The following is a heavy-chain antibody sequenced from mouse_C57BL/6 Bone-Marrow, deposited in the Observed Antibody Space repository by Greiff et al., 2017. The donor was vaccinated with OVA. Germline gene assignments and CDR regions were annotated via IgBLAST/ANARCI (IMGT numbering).Heavy chain of an antibody. J-gene: IGHJ1*03. CDR3: ARETVTTRYFDV. V-gene: IGHV1-31*01. Sequence: EVQLQQSGPELVKPGASVKISCKASGYSFTGYYMHWVKQSHGNILDWIGYIYPYNGVSSYNQKFKGTATLTVDKSSSTAYMELRSLTSDDSAVDYCARETVTTRYFDVWGTGTTVTVSS. CDR2: IYPYNGVS. CDR1: GYSFTGYY. D-gene: IGHD2-2*01.